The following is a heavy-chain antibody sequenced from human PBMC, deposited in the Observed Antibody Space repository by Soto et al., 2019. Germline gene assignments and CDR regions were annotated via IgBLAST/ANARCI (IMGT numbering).Heavy chain of an antibody. D-gene: IGHD3-10*01. J-gene: IGHJ6*02. CDR2: ISYDGSNK. CDR1: GFTFSSYA. CDR3: ARSGYEDYGMDV. V-gene: IGHV3-30-3*01. Sequence: QVQLVESGGGVVQPGRSLRLSCAASGFTFSSYAMHWVRQAPGKGLEWVAVISYDGSNKYYADSVKGRFTISRDNSKNTLYLHMNSLRAEDTAVYYCARSGYEDYGMDVWGQGTTVTVSS.